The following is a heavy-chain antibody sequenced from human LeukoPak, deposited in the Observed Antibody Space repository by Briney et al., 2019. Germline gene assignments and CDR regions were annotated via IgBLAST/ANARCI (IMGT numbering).Heavy chain of an antibody. CDR2: INPNSGGT. D-gene: IGHD4-17*01. Sequence: ASVKVSCKASGYTFTGYYMHWVRQAPGQGLEWMGWINPNSGGTNYEQKFQGRVIMTRDTSISTAYMELSRLRFDDTAVYYCARHMTTANNWFDPWGQGNLATVSS. J-gene: IGHJ5*02. V-gene: IGHV1-2*02. CDR3: ARHMTTANNWFDP. CDR1: GYTFTGYY.